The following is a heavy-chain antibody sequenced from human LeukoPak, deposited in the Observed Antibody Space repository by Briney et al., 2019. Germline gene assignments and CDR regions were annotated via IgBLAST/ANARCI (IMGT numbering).Heavy chain of an antibody. J-gene: IGHJ6*02. CDR3: ARDGKAVAGRPYYYYYGMDV. CDR1: GYTFTGYY. CDR2: INPNSGGT. D-gene: IGHD6-19*01. Sequence: ASVKVSCKASGYTFTGYYMHWVRQAPGQGLEWMGWINPNSGGTNYAQKLQGRVTMTTDTSTSTAYMELRSLRSDDTAVYYCARDGKAVAGRPYYYYYGMDVWGQGTTVTVSS. V-gene: IGHV1-2*02.